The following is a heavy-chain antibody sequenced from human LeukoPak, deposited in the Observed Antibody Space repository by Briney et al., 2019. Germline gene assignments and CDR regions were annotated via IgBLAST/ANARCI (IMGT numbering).Heavy chain of an antibody. V-gene: IGHV4-61*01. CDR3: ARTSGSYPYYFDY. J-gene: IGHJ4*02. CDR1: GGSVSSGSYY. CDR2: IYYSGST. D-gene: IGHD1-26*01. Sequence: SETLSLTCTVSGGSVSSGSYYWSWIRQPPGKGLELIGYIYYSGSTSYNPSLKSRVTISVDTSKNQFSLKLSSVTAADTAVYYCARTSGSYPYYFDYWGQGTPVTVSS.